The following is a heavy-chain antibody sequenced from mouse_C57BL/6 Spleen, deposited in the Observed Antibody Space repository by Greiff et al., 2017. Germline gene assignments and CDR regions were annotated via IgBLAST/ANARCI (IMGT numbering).Heavy chain of an antibody. CDR1: GYAFTNYL. CDR2: IDPGSGGT. D-gene: IGHD1-1*01. Sequence: VQLQQSGAELVRPGTSVKVSCKASGYAFTNYLIEWVKQRPGQGLEWIGVIDPGSGGTNYNEKFKGKATLTADKSSSTADMQLRSLTSEDSAVYFCARGDYYCSRDYWGQGTTLTVSS. J-gene: IGHJ2*01. V-gene: IGHV1-54*01. CDR3: ARGDYYCSRDY.